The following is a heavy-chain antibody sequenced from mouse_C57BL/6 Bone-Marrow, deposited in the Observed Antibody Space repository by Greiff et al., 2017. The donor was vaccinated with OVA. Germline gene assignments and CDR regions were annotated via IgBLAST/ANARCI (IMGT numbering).Heavy chain of an antibody. CDR1: GFNIKDYY. CDR2: IDPENGDT. V-gene: IGHV14-4*01. CDR3: TPFLC. Sequence: VHVKQSGAELVKPGASVKLSCTASGFNIKDYYMHWVKQRTEQGLEWIGWIDPENGDTEYASKFQGKATITADTSSNTAYLQLSSLTSEDTAVYYCTPFLCWGQGTTLTVSS. J-gene: IGHJ2*01. D-gene: IGHD2-3*01.